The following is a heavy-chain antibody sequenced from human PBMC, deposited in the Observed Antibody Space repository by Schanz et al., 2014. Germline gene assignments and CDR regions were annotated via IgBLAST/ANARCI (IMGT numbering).Heavy chain of an antibody. D-gene: IGHD2-2*01. CDR3: AKDLLYGAPMPLNHLDY. CDR2: ITRSGGGT. J-gene: IGHJ4*02. V-gene: IGHV3-64D*06. CDR1: GFTFSSYA. Sequence: EVQLVESGGYLVQPGGSLRLSCSASGFTFSSYAMHWVRQASGKGLEYVSAITRSGGGTYYSDSVKGRFTISRDNSKNTLYLQMSSLRHEDSAVYYCAKDLLYGAPMPLNHLDYWGQGTLVTVSS.